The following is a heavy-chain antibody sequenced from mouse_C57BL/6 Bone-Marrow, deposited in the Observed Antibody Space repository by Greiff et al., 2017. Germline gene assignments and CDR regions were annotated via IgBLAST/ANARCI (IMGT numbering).Heavy chain of an antibody. J-gene: IGHJ4*01. V-gene: IGHV14-4*01. CDR2: IDPENGDT. CDR3: TTIYYGNYGAIDY. D-gene: IGHD2-1*01. Sequence: VQLKQSGAELVRPGASVKLSCTASGFNIKDDYMHWVKQRPEQGLEWIGWIDPENGDTEYASKFQGKATITADTSSNTAYLQLSSLTSEDTAVYYCTTIYYGNYGAIDYWGQGTSVTVSS. CDR1: GFNIKDDY.